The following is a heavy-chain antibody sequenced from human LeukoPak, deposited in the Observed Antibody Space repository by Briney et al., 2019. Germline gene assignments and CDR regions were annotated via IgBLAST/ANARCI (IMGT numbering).Heavy chain of an antibody. Sequence: SETLSLTCTVSGGSISSSSYYWGWIRQPPGKGLEWIGSIYYSGSTYYNPSLKSRVTISVDTSKNQFSLKLSSVTAADTAVYYCARVLGWSYDYWGQGTLVTVSS. J-gene: IGHJ4*02. D-gene: IGHD3-3*01. CDR2: IYYSGST. CDR3: ARVLGWSYDY. CDR1: GGSISSSSYY. V-gene: IGHV4-39*07.